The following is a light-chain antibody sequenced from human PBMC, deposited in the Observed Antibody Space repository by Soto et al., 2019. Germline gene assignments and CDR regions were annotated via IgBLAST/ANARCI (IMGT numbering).Light chain of an antibody. CDR2: GAS. CDR1: QSVSSSY. V-gene: IGKV3-20*01. J-gene: IGKJ4*01. CDR3: PQYGSSLLT. Sequence: EIVLTQSPGTLSLSPGERATLSCRASQSVSSSYLAWYQQKPGQAPRLLIYGASSRAAGIPDRFSGSGFGTDFTLTISRLEPEDFAVYYCPQYGSSLLTFGGGTKVEIK.